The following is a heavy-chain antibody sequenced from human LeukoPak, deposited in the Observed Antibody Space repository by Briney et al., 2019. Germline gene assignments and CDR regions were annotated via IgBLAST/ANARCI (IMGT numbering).Heavy chain of an antibody. V-gene: IGHV5-51*01. J-gene: IGHJ4*02. CDR3: ARRHSSSWSFDY. CDR1: GYNFATYW. D-gene: IGHD6-13*01. Sequence: GESLKISCKGSGYNFATYWIGWVRQMPGKGLEWMGIIYPGDSDTTYSPSFQGQVTTSADKSIATAYLQWSLKASDTAMYYCARRHSSSWSFDYWGQGTLVTVSS. CDR2: IYPGDSDT.